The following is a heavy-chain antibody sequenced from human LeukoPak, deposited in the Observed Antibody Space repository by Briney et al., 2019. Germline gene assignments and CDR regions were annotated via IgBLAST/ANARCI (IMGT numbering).Heavy chain of an antibody. Sequence: SQTLPLTCTVSGGSISSGSYYWSWIRQPAGKGLEWIGRIYTSGSTNYNPSLESRVTISVDTSKNQFSLKLSSVTAADTAVYYCAREGNWFDPWGQGTLVTVSS. CDR1: GGSISSGSYY. J-gene: IGHJ5*02. CDR2: IYTSGST. CDR3: AREGNWFDP. V-gene: IGHV4-61*02.